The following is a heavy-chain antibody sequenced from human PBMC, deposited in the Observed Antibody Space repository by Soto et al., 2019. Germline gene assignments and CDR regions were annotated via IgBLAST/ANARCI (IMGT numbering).Heavy chain of an antibody. V-gene: IGHV3-9*01. J-gene: IGHJ4*02. CDR2: INWDGGNI. D-gene: IGHD3-10*01. Sequence: GGSLRLSCAASGFMFDDFGMHWVRQAPGKGLEWISSINWDGGNIVYADSVRGRFTISRDNADNSLYLHMNSLRPEDTALYYCAKHKTGVIWFGGGIDYWGQGTLVTVSS. CDR1: GFMFDDFG. CDR3: AKHKTGVIWFGGGIDY.